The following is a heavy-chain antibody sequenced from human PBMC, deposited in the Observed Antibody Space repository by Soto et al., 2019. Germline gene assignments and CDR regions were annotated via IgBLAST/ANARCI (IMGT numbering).Heavy chain of an antibody. D-gene: IGHD3-22*01. J-gene: IGHJ3*02. CDR3: ARRGLFPVNAFDI. CDR1: GGSISSSSYY. Sequence: SETLSLTCTVSGGSISSSSYYWGWIRQPPGKGLEWIGSIYYSGSTYYNPSLKSRVTISVDTSKNQFSLKLSSVTAADTAVYYCARRGLFPVNAFDIWGQGTMVTVSS. V-gene: IGHV4-39*01. CDR2: IYYSGST.